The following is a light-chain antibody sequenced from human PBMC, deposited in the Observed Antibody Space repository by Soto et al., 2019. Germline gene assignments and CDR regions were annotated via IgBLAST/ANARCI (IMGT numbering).Light chain of an antibody. CDR2: EVS. V-gene: IGLV2-14*01. Sequence: QSALTQPASVSGSPGQSITISCTGTSSDVGGYNYVSWYQQHPGKAPKLMIYEVSNRPSGVSNRFSGSKSCNTASLTISGLQAEDEADSYCSSYTSSSTRVFGGGTKLTVL. J-gene: IGLJ3*02. CDR3: SSYTSSSTRV. CDR1: SSDVGGYNY.